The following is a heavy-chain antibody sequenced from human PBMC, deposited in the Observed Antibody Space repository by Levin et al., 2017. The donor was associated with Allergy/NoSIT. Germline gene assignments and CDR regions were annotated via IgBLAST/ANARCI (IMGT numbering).Heavy chain of an antibody. D-gene: IGHD2-15*01. CDR3: ARDWTYCSGGSCYYTPYYYYYGMDV. CDR2: ISYDGSNK. Sequence: GESLKISCAASGFTFSSYAMHWVRQAPGKGLEWVAVISYDGSNKYYADSVKGRFTISRDNSKNTLYLQMNSLRAEDTAVYYCARDWTYCSGGSCYYTPYYYYYGMDVWGRGTTVTVSS. CDR1: GFTFSSYA. V-gene: IGHV3-30*04. J-gene: IGHJ6*02.